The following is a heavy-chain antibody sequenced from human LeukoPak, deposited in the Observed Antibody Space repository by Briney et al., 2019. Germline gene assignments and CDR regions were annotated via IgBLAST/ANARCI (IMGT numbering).Heavy chain of an antibody. V-gene: IGHV3-30-3*01. D-gene: IGHD2-21*02. CDR2: ISLDGGHI. CDR1: RFTFSRFA. Sequence: GRSLRLSCAASRFTFSRFAMHWVRQAPGKGLECVAVISLDGGHIYYSDSLKGRFTISRDNSKNTLYLQMNSLRPEDTAVYYCGRVAASVTYFDYWGQGTLVTVSS. J-gene: IGHJ4*02. CDR3: GRVAASVTYFDY.